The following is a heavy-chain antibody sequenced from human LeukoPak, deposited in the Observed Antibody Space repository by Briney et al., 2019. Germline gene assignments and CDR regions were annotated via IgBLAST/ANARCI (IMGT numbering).Heavy chain of an antibody. V-gene: IGHV3-53*01. J-gene: IGHJ4*02. CDR1: GFTVSSNY. D-gene: IGHD1-14*01. CDR2: IYSGGST. CDR3: ATTGGAVYDY. Sequence: WGSLRLPCAASGFTVSSNYMSWVRQAPGKGLEWVSIIYSGGSTYYADSVKGRFTISRDNSKNTLYLQMNSLRAEDTAVYYCATTGGAVYDYWGQGTLVTVSS.